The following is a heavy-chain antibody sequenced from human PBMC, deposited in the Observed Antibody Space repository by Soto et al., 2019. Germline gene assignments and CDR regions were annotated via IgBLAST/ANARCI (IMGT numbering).Heavy chain of an antibody. CDR1: GYRFETYG. CDR3: ARGHEVIRGALDV. V-gene: IGHV1-18*01. Sequence: ASVKVSCKASGYRFETYGMTWVRQAPGQGLERMGWISAYSVDTYNAKTFQDRVTMTTDTSTGTAYMELRGLRSDDTAVYYCARGHEVIRGALDVWGQGTTVTVSS. CDR2: ISAYSVDT. J-gene: IGHJ6*02. D-gene: IGHD2-21*01.